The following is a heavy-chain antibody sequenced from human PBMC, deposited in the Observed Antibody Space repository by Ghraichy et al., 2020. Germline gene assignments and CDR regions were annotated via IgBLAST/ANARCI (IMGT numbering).Heavy chain of an antibody. J-gene: IGHJ4*02. CDR3: ARTRGALYSSGWANDY. CDR1: GFLLSSYGVC. V-gene: IGHV2-70*01. CDR2: IDSDDDK. Sequence: SGPTLVKPTQTLTLTCTLSGFLLSSYGVCVSWIRQPPGKALEWLALIDSDDDKYYSTSLKTRLTISKDTSKNQVVLTMTNMDPVDTATYYCARTRGALYSSGWANDYWGQGTLVTVSS. D-gene: IGHD6-19*01.